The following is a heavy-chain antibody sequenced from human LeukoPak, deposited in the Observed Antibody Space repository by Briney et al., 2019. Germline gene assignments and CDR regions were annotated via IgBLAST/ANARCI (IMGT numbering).Heavy chain of an antibody. D-gene: IGHD1-26*01. CDR2: INGRGDST. Sequence: GGSLRLSCAASGFTFSSYAMSWVRQAPGKGLEWVSGINGRGDSTVYADSVTGRFTISRDNAKNSLYLQMNSLKAEDTAIYYCAREVGTPQAFDIWGQGTMVTVSS. V-gene: IGHV3-23*01. CDR1: GFTFSSYA. J-gene: IGHJ3*02. CDR3: AREVGTPQAFDI.